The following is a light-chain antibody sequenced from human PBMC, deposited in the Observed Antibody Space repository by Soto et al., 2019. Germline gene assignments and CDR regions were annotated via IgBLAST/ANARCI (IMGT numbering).Light chain of an antibody. CDR2: GAF. CDR3: QQYNNWPRT. V-gene: IGKV3D-15*01. Sequence: EIVMTQSPATLSVYPGERATLSCRASQSVSSDLAWYQQKPGQAPRLLIYGAFTRSTGIPARFSGSGSGTEFTLSISSLQSEDFAVYYCQQYNNWPRTFGQGTKVDIK. J-gene: IGKJ1*01. CDR1: QSVSSD.